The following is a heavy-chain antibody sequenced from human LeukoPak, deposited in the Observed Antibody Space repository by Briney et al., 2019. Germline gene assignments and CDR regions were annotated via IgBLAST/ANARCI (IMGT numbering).Heavy chain of an antibody. V-gene: IGHV1-46*01. D-gene: IGHD3-22*01. CDR1: GYTFTSYY. Sequence: ASVKVSCKASGYTFTSYYMHWVRQAPGQGLEWMGIINPSGGSTSYAQKFQGRVTMTRDMSTSTVYMELSSLRSEDTAVYYCARDRIPITMIVVVIDAFDIWGQGTMVTVSS. CDR2: INPSGGST. J-gene: IGHJ3*02. CDR3: ARDRIPITMIVVVIDAFDI.